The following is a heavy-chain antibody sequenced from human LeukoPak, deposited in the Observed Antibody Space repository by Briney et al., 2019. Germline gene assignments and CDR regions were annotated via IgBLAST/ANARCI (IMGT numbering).Heavy chain of an antibody. J-gene: IGHJ4*02. CDR1: GFSFSTYG. D-gene: IGHD3-22*01. Sequence: GRSLRLSCAASGFSFSTYGMHWVRQAPGKGLEWVAMIWYDASGQHYADSVKGRFTISRDTSKNTLYLQMNSLRAEDTAVYFCARESLYDDNGYYHYFDYWGQGTLVTASS. V-gene: IGHV3-33*01. CDR3: ARESLYDDNGYYHYFDY. CDR2: IWYDASGQ.